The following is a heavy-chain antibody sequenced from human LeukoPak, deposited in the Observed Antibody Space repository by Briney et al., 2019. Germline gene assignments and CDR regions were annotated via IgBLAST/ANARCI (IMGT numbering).Heavy chain of an antibody. CDR3: AKDRLKGIAAAGTGWFDS. D-gene: IGHD6-13*01. CDR2: ISGSGIST. J-gene: IGHJ5*01. Sequence: RGSLRLSCAASGLTFSSYAMSWVSQAPGKGREWVSGISGSGISTLYADSVQGRFIISRDNSNNTLYLEMNNLRAEDTAVYYCAKDRLKGIAAAGTGWFDSWGQGALVTVSS. V-gene: IGHV3-23*01. CDR1: GLTFSSYA.